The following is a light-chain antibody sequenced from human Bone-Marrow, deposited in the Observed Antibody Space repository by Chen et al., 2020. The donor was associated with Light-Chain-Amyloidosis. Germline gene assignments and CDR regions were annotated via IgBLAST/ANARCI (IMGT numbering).Light chain of an antibody. Sequence: SSVLTQPSSVSVAPGQTATIACGGNNFGSTGLHWDQPTPGPAPLLVVYDDSDRPSGIPVRLSGSNSEKTATVTISRVEAGDEADYYCQVWDRSSERPVFGGGTKLTVL. CDR3: QVWDRSSERPV. V-gene: IGLV3-21*02. J-gene: IGLJ3*02. CDR2: DDS. CDR1: NFGSTG.